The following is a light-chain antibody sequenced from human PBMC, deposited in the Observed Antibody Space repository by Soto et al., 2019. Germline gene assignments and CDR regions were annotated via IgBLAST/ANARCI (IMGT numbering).Light chain of an antibody. V-gene: IGLV2-14*01. CDR1: ISDVGGHGY. CDR3: SSYTTSSTRV. Sequence: QSALTQPASVSGSPGQSITISCTGTISDVGGHGYVSWYQQHPGKAPKLMIYEVTYRPSGVSNRFSGSKSGNTASLTISGLQAEDEADYYCSSYTTSSTRVFGPGTKLTVL. J-gene: IGLJ1*01. CDR2: EVT.